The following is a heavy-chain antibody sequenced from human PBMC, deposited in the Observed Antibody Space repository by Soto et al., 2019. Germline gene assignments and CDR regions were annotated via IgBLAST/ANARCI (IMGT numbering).Heavy chain of an antibody. CDR3: AAVMGSDFDHVWGSLSFDY. D-gene: IGHD3-16*01. V-gene: IGHV3-23*01. CDR2: ISGSGVST. J-gene: IGHJ4*02. CDR1: GFVFTTSA. Sequence: PGGSLRLSCEASGFVFTTSAMAWVRQAPGKGLEWVATISGSGVSTSYTDSVKGRFIITRDNSGNTLSLQMVSLRDDDTAVYFCAAVMGSDFDHVWGSLSFDYWGQGTLVTVSS.